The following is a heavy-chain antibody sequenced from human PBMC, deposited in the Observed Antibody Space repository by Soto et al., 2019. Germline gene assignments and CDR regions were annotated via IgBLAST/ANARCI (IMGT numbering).Heavy chain of an antibody. CDR1: GDSLTELS. CDR2: FDPEDGET. Sequence: GASVKLSCKVSGDSLTELSMHCVRQAPGKGLEWMGGFDPEDGETIYAQKFQGRVTMTEDTSTDTAYMELSSLRSEDTAVYYCATRYGSGSYYNHYYYGMDVWGQGTTVTVSS. D-gene: IGHD3-10*01. J-gene: IGHJ6*02. CDR3: ATRYGSGSYYNHYYYGMDV. V-gene: IGHV1-24*01.